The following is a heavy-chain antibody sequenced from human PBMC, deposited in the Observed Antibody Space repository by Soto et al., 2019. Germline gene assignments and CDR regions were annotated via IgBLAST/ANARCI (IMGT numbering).Heavy chain of an antibody. Sequence: EVQLLESGGGLVQPGGSPRLSCAASGFTFSTYAISWVRQAPGKGLEWVSAISGSGGSTYYADSVKGRFTISRDNSKNTLYLQMNSLRAEDTAVYYCAKDNGYSSGWKDYWGQGTLVTVSS. D-gene: IGHD6-19*01. V-gene: IGHV3-23*01. CDR1: GFTFSTYA. J-gene: IGHJ4*02. CDR2: ISGSGGST. CDR3: AKDNGYSSGWKDY.